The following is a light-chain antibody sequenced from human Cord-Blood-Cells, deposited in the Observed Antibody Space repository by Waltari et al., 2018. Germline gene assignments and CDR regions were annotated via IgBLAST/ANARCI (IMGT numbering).Light chain of an antibody. CDR3: SSYTSSSTLYV. J-gene: IGLJ1*01. Sequence: QSALTQPASVSGSPGQSLTISCTGTSSDVGGYNYALWYQQHPGKAPKLMIYDVSNRPSGVSNRFSGSKSGNTASLTISGLQAEDEADYYCSSYTSSSTLYVFGTGTKVTVL. V-gene: IGLV2-14*01. CDR2: DVS. CDR1: SSDVGGYNY.